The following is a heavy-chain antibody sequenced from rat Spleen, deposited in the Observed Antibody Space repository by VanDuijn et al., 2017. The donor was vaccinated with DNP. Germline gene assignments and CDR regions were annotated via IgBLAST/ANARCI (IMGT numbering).Heavy chain of an antibody. D-gene: IGHD1-11*01. J-gene: IGHJ2*01. CDR2: ISLSGGNT. CDR1: GFTFSNYG. V-gene: IGHV5-19*01. Sequence: EVQLVESGGGLVQPGRSLKLSCAASGFTFSNYGMHWIRQAPTKGLEWVAFISLSGGNTYHRDSVKGRFTISRDNAKSTLSLQMSKLGSEDTAIYYCARGPNYGGYADYFDYWGQGVMVTVSS. CDR3: ARGPNYGGYADYFDY.